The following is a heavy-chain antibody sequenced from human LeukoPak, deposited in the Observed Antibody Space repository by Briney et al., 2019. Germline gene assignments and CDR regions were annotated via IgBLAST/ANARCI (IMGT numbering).Heavy chain of an antibody. D-gene: IGHD4-11*01. CDR1: GGSISSYY. Sequence: SETLSLTCTVSGGSISSYYWSWIRRPPGKGLEWIGYIYYSGSTNYNPSLKSRVTISLDTSKNQFSLKLNSVTAAGTAMYYCARSYSNHYYYIDVWGKGTTVTVSS. CDR2: IYYSGST. J-gene: IGHJ6*03. V-gene: IGHV4-59*08. CDR3: ARSYSNHYYYIDV.